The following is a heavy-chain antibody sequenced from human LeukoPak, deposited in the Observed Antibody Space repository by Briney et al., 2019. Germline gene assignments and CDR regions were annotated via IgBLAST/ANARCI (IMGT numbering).Heavy chain of an antibody. CDR2: ISASTGHT. CDR1: GYTFTNFG. V-gene: IGHV1-18*01. D-gene: IGHD2-2*01. J-gene: IGHJ4*02. CDR3: AKALYHTFDY. Sequence: ASVKVSCKASGYTFTNFGITWVRQAPGQGLEWLGWISASTGHTNYAQKFQGRVSMTRDTSTNTAYMELRNLRSDDTAVYYCAKALYHTFDYWGQGTLVTVSS.